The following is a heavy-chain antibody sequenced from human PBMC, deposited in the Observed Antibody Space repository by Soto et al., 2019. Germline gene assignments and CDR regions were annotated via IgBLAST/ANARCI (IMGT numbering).Heavy chain of an antibody. Sequence: EVQLVESGGGLVKPGGSLRLSCAASGFTFSSYSMNWVRQAPGKGLEWVSSISSSSSYIYYADSVKGRFTISRDNAKNSLYLQMNSLRAEDTAVYYCARDGSRSWYDINYYYYYGIDVWGQGTTVTVSS. J-gene: IGHJ6*02. V-gene: IGHV3-21*01. CDR1: GFTFSSYS. D-gene: IGHD6-13*01. CDR3: ARDGSRSWYDINYYYYYGIDV. CDR2: ISSSSSYI.